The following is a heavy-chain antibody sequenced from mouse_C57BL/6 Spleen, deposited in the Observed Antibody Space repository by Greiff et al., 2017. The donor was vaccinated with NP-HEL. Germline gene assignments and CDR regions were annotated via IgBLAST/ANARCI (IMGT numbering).Heavy chain of an antibody. CDR1: GYSFSSSW. CDR3: ARSGYYGSSPAWFAY. V-gene: IGHV1-82*01. CDR2: IYPGDGDT. J-gene: IGHJ3*01. D-gene: IGHD1-1*01. Sequence: QVTLKVSGPELVKPGASVKISCKASGYSFSSSWMNWVKQRPGKGLEWIGRIYPGDGDTNYNGKFKGKATLTADKSSSTAYMQLSSLTSEDSAVYFCARSGYYGSSPAWFAYWGQGTLVTVSA.